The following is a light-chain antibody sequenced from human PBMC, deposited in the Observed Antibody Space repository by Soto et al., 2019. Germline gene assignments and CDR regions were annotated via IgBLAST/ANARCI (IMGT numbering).Light chain of an antibody. V-gene: IGLV2-23*02. CDR1: SSDVGSYNL. CDR3: CSYAGSSTFV. Sequence: QSALTQPASVSGSPGQSITISCTRTSSDVGSYNLVSWYQQHAGKAPKVMIYEVSKRPSGVSNRISGSKSGNTASLTISGLQAEDEADYYCCSYAGSSTFVFGTGTKLTVL. CDR2: EVS. J-gene: IGLJ1*01.